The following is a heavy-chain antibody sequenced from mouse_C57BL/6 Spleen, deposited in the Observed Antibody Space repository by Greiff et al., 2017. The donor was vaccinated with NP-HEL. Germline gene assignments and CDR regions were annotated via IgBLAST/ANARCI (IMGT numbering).Heavy chain of an antibody. CDR1: GYAFTNYL. V-gene: IGHV1-54*01. J-gene: IGHJ2*01. Sequence: VQLQQSGAELVRPGTSVKVSCKASGYAFTNYLIEWVKQRPGQGLEWIGVINPGSGGTNYNEKFKGKATLTADKSSSTAYMQLSSLTSEDSAVYFCARRITTVVADFDYWGQGTTLTVSS. D-gene: IGHD1-1*01. CDR2: INPGSGGT. CDR3: ARRITTVVADFDY.